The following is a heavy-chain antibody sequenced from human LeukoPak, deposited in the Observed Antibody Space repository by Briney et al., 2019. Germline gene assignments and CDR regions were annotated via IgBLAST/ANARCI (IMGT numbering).Heavy chain of an antibody. D-gene: IGHD5-12*01. CDR3: ARALQRLNLFKSDAFDI. V-gene: IGHV1-2*06. J-gene: IGHJ3*02. Sequence: ASVKVSCKASGYTFTGYYMHWVRQAPGQGLEWMGRINPNSGGTNYAQKFQGRVTMTRDTSISTAYMELSRLRPDDTAVYYCARALQRLNLFKSDAFDIWGQGTMVTVSS. CDR2: INPNSGGT. CDR1: GYTFTGYY.